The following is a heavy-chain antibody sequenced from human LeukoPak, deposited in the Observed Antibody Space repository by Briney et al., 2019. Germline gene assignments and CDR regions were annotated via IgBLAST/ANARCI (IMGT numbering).Heavy chain of an antibody. CDR1: GFTFSSYW. V-gene: IGHV3-23*01. CDR3: ARGSGYFLDFNY. Sequence: GGSLRLSCAASGFTFSSYWMSWVRQAPGKGLEWVAASSGGDGRAYYAESVKGRFTISRDNSKNTLFLQVNSLKAEDTAVYYCARGSGYFLDFNYWGQGALVTVSS. CDR2: SSGGDGRA. J-gene: IGHJ4*02. D-gene: IGHD3-22*01.